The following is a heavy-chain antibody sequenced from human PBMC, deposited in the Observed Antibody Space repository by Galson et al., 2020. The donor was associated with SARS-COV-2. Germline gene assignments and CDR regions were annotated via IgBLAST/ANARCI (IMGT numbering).Heavy chain of an antibody. CDR2: IFYSGFT. D-gene: IGHD1-26*01. CDR3: ASGLGGDY. V-gene: IGHV4-31*03. Sequence: SETLSLTCTVSGVYISSDDSYWSWIRQHPRKGLEWIGYIFYSGFTYYSPSFKSRLTMSLDTSKNQFSLKLNAVTAADTAVYYCASGLGGDYWGPGTLVTVSS. J-gene: IGHJ4*02. CDR1: GVYISSDDSY.